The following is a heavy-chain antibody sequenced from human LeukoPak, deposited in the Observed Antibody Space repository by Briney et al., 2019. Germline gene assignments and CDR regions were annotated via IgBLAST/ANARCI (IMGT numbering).Heavy chain of an antibody. J-gene: IGHJ4*02. CDR3: AKLSTRGSSGYSDDY. D-gene: IGHD3-22*01. Sequence: TGGSLRLSCAASGFTFSSYAMSWVRQAPGKGLEWVSAISGSGGSTYYADSVKGRFTISRDNSKNTLYLQMNSLRAEDTAVYYCAKLSTRGSSGYSDDYWGQGTLVTVSS. V-gene: IGHV3-23*01. CDR2: ISGSGGST. CDR1: GFTFSSYA.